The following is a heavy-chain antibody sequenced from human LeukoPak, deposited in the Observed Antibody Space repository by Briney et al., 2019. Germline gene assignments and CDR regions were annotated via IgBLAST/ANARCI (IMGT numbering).Heavy chain of an antibody. Sequence: SETLSLTCGVSGGSVASTNWWTWVRQPPGKGLEWIGEVHLDGTTNYNPSLKSRLTMSVDLSENHISLTLTSVTAADTAVYYCAREGGFYRPLDYSDRGTLVTVSS. CDR1: GGSVASTNW. CDR3: AREGGFYRPLDY. J-gene: IGHJ4*02. D-gene: IGHD2/OR15-2a*01. V-gene: IGHV4-4*02. CDR2: VHLDGTT.